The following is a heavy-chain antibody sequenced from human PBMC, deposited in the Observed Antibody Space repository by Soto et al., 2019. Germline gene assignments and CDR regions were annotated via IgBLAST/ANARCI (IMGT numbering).Heavy chain of an antibody. V-gene: IGHV4-30-2*01. CDR2: IYHSGST. CDR1: GGSISSGGYS. CDR3: ARGGTYDSSGYDLDY. D-gene: IGHD3-22*01. Sequence: SETLSLTCAVSGGSISSGGYSWSWIRQPPGKGLEWIGYIYHSGSTYYDPSLKSRVTISVDRSKNQFSLKLSSVTAADTAVYYCARGGTYDSSGYDLDYWGQGTLVTVSS. J-gene: IGHJ4*02.